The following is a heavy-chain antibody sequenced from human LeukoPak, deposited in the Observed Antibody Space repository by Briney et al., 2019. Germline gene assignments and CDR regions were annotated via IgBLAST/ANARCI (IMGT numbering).Heavy chain of an antibody. D-gene: IGHD3-9*01. CDR1: GFTFSSYS. CDR2: ISSSSSYI. CDR3: AGDILTGSRPFPFDY. Sequence: GGSLRLSCAASGFTFSSYSMNWVRQAPGKGLEWVSSISSSSSYIYYADSVKGRFTISRDNAKNSLYLQMNSLRAEDTAVYYCAGDILTGSRPFPFDYWGQGTLVTVSS. V-gene: IGHV3-21*01. J-gene: IGHJ4*02.